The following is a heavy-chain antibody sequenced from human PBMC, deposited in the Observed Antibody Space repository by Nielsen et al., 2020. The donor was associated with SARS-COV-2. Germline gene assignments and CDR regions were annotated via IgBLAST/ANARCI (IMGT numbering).Heavy chain of an antibody. CDR3: ACSSGYYYYYMDV. V-gene: IGHV3-23*01. CDR2: ISGSGGST. J-gene: IGHJ6*03. D-gene: IGHD2-15*01. Sequence: RGSLRLSCAASGFTFSSYAMSWVRQAPGKGLEWVSAISGSGGSTYYADSVKGRFTISRDNSKNTLYLQMNSLRAEDTAVYYCACSSGYYYYYMDVWGKGTTVTVSS. CDR1: GFTFSSYA.